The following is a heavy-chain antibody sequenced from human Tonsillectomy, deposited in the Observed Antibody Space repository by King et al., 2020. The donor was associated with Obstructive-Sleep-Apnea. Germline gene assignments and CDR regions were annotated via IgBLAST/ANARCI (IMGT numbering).Heavy chain of an antibody. D-gene: IGHD6-13*01. V-gene: IGHV4-39*07. CDR3: ARTPIAVTGSHA. CDR2: MYYSGST. Sequence: QLQESGPGLVKPSETLSLTCTVSGGSISSGTYYWGWIRQPPGKGLEWIGGMYYSGSTYYNPSLRSRVTISIDTSKNQFSLNLSSLTAADTAVYYCARTPIAVTGSHAWGQGTLVTVSS. J-gene: IGHJ5*02. CDR1: GGSISSGTYY.